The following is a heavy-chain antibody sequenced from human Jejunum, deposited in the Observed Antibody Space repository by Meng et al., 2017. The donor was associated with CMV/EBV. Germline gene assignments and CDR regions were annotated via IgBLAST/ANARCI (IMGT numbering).Heavy chain of an antibody. Sequence: KVSCKASGCRFTSFEINWVRQAAGQGLEWMGWMNPNSGDTGYAQKFQGRVTMTRNTSITTAYMELRSLRSDDTAVYYCARGLDHTDWGQGTLVTVSS. CDR3: ARGLDHTD. D-gene: IGHD3-3*01. CDR2: MNPNSGDT. J-gene: IGHJ4*02. V-gene: IGHV1-8*01. CDR1: GCRFTSFE.